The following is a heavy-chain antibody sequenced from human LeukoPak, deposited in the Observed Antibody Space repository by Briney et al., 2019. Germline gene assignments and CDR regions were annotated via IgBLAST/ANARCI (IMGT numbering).Heavy chain of an antibody. CDR2: VYQTGDT. CDR1: GGSMNNYY. J-gene: IGHJ6*02. Sequence: SETPSLTCIVSGGSMNNYYWSWFRQPPGKGLEWIAYVYQTGDTRYNPSLKSRVSISLDMSKNQFSLKVSSVTAADTALYYCARQHYYGMDVWGQGTTVTVSS. V-gene: IGHV4-59*08. CDR3: ARQHYYGMDV.